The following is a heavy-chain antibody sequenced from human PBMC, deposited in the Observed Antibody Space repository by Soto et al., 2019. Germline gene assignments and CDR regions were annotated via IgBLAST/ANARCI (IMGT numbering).Heavy chain of an antibody. J-gene: IGHJ6*02. CDR2: ISSSSYI. V-gene: IGHV3-21*01. D-gene: IGHD3-10*01. Sequence: PGGSLRLSCAASGFTFSSYSMNWVRQAPGKGLEWVSSISSSSYIYYADSVKGRFTISRDNAKNSLYLQMNSLRAEDTAVYYCARVRGYYYGSGSPPEAYYYYYGMDVWGQGTTVTVSS. CDR1: GFTFSSYS. CDR3: ARVRGYYYGSGSPPEAYYYYYGMDV.